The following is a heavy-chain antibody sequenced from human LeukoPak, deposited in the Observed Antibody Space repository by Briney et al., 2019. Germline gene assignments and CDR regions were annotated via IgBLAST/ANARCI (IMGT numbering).Heavy chain of an antibody. D-gene: IGHD5-18*01. V-gene: IGHV3-33*06. J-gene: IGHJ4*02. CDR2: IWYDGNNK. CDR3: AKDWGYTTMVSYYFDY. Sequence: PGGSLRLSCAASGFTFSSYWMSWVRQAPGKGLEWVAVIWYDGNNKYYAESVKGRFTISRDNSKNTLYLQMNSLRAEDTAVYYCAKDWGYTTMVSYYFDYWGQGALVTVSS. CDR1: GFTFSSYW.